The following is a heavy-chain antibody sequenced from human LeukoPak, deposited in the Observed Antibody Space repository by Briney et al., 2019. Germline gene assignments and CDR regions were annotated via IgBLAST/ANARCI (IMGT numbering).Heavy chain of an antibody. CDR1: GYTFTSYG. Sequence: GASVKVSCKASGYTFTSYGISWVRQAPGQGLEWMGWISAYNGNTNYAQKLQGRVTMTTDTSTSTAYMELRSLRSEDTAVYYCARQLYYYGSGSYYYFDYWGQGTLVTVSS. V-gene: IGHV1-18*01. CDR2: ISAYNGNT. D-gene: IGHD3-10*01. J-gene: IGHJ4*02. CDR3: ARQLYYYGSGSYYYFDY.